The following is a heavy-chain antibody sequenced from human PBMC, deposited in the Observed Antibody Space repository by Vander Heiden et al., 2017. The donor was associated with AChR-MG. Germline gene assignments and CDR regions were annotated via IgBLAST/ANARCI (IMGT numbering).Heavy chain of an antibody. J-gene: IGHJ4*02. V-gene: IGHV5-10-1*03. CDR1: GYNFTDYW. CDR3: ARGGYLRSYYPFRF. CDR2: IDPSDSYT. Sequence: EVHLVQSGPELKKPGESLTLSCQGSGYNFTDYWVTWVRQTPGRGLEWMGRIDPSDSYTDYSPSFEGHATLSVDRSTNTAFLMLTSLTASDTAMYFCARGGYLRSYYPFRFWGQGTLVTVSS. D-gene: IGHD3-10*01.